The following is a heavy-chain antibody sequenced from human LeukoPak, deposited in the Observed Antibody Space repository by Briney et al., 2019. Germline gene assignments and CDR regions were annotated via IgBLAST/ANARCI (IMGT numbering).Heavy chain of an antibody. Sequence: GGSLRLSCAASGLTVSSNYMSWVRQAPGKGLEWVSIIYSGGSTYYADSVKGRFTISRDNSKNTLYLQMNSLRAEDTAVYYCARDLSMANYGIDGWGQGTTVTVSS. V-gene: IGHV3-66*01. CDR1: GLTVSSNY. CDR3: ARDLSMANYGIDG. D-gene: IGHD2-8*01. J-gene: IGHJ6*02. CDR2: IYSGGST.